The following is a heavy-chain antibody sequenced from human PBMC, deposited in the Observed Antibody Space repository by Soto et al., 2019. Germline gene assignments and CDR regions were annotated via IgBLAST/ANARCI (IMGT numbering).Heavy chain of an antibody. J-gene: IGHJ4*02. CDR1: GFPFSDYY. V-gene: IGHV3-11*05. Sequence: GGSLRLSCATSGFPFSDYYMSWIRQAPGKGLEWLSLISPKSTYSNYEDSVEGRSTFSRDNTKSSLFLQMNSLGVEDTAVYYCAKDPTAAYYDVWTGYSIDYWGQGTLVTVSS. D-gene: IGHD3-3*01. CDR2: ISPKSTYS. CDR3: AKDPTAAYYDVWTGYSIDY.